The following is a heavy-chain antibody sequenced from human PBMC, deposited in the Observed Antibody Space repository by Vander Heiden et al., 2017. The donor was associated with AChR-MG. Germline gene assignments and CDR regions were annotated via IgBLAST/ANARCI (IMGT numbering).Heavy chain of an antibody. CDR3: AREAAVTGFDL. J-gene: IGHJ4*02. CDR1: GFPFDTYS. D-gene: IGHD6-13*01. V-gene: IGHV3-48*01. Sequence: EVQLVDSGGGLAQPGGSLRLSCAASGFPFDTYSRNWVRQAPGKGLEWLSYISTSGSTIYSADSVKGRFTISRDNDKHSLYLQMDSLSADDTAVYFCAREAAVTGFDLWGQGTLVTVSS. CDR2: ISTSGSTI.